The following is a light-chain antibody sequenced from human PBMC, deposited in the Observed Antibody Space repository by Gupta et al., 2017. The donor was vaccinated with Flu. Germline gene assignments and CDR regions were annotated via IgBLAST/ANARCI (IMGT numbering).Light chain of an antibody. J-gene: IGKJ2*04. CDR1: QSVSSSY. V-gene: IGKV3-20*01. CDR3: QQYGSSPCR. Sequence: ERATLSCRASQSVSSSYLAWYLQQPGQAPRLLIYGASRRATGIPDRFSGSGSGTDFTLTISRLEPEDFAVYYCQQYGSSPCRFGQGTKLEMK. CDR2: GAS.